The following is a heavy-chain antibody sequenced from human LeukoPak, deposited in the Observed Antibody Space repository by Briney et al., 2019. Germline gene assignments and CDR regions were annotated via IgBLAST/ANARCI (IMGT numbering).Heavy chain of an antibody. Sequence: ASVTVSCTASGYTFTSYYMHWVRQAPGQGLEWMGIIKPSGGSTSYAQKFQGRVTMTRDTSTRTVYMELSSLRSEDTAVYYCAGVVYGYYYYGMDVWGQGTTVTVSS. J-gene: IGHJ6*02. CDR1: GYTFTSYY. V-gene: IGHV1-46*01. D-gene: IGHD2-8*01. CDR2: IKPSGGST. CDR3: AGVVYGYYYYGMDV.